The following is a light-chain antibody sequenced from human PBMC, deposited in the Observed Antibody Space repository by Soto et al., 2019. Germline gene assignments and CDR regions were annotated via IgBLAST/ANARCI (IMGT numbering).Light chain of an antibody. CDR2: AAS. CDR3: QQSYNSPQT. CDR1: QTIMTY. J-gene: IGKJ1*01. V-gene: IGKV1-39*01. Sequence: DIQMTQSPSSLSASVGDEVTITCRASQTIMTYLNWYQLKPGKPPRLLIYAASSLQSGVPSRFSGSGSGPDFTLTISSLQPEDFATYSCQQSYNSPQTFGQGTKVDTK.